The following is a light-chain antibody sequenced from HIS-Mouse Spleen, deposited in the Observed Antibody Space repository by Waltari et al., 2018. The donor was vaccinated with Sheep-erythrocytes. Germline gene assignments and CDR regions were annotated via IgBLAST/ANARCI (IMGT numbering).Light chain of an antibody. CDR1: SSDVGGYNY. Sequence: QSALTQPRSVSGSPGQSVTISCTGTSSDVGGYNYVSWYQQHPGKAPKLMISDVSKRPSGVPDRLAGSKSGNTASLTISGLQAEDEADYYCCSYTWVFGGGTKLTVL. CDR3: CSYTWV. V-gene: IGLV2-11*01. J-gene: IGLJ3*02. CDR2: DVS.